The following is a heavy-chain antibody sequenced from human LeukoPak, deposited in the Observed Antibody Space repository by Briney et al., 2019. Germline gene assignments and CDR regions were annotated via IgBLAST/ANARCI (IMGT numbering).Heavy chain of an antibody. J-gene: IGHJ3*02. CDR1: GGSISNYY. V-gene: IGHV4-59*01. D-gene: IGHD2-15*01. CDR2: IYSSGST. CDR3: ARVGYCSGGSCYRSAFDI. Sequence: SSETLSLTCTVSGGSISNYYWSWIRQPPGKGLEWIGYIYSSGSTNYNPSLKSRVTISVDTSKNQFSLKLSSVTTADTAMYYCARVGYCSGGSCYRSAFDIWGQGTMVTVSS.